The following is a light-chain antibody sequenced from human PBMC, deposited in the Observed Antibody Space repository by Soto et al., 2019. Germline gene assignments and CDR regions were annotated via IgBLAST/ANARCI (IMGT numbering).Light chain of an antibody. CDR3: QQYDSSPYT. V-gene: IGKV3-20*01. J-gene: IGKJ2*01. CDR1: QSVSSSY. CDR2: GAS. Sequence: EIVLTQSPGTLSLSPWERATLSCRASQSVSSSYLAWYQQKPGQAPRLLIYGASSRATGIPDRFSGSGSGTDFTLTISRLEPEDFAVYYCQQYDSSPYTFGQGTKLEIK.